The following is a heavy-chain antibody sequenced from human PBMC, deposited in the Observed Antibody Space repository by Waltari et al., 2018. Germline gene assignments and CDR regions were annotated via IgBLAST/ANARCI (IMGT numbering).Heavy chain of an antibody. D-gene: IGHD2-8*02. CDR3: ARTLYCTGGVCYAAGACDI. CDR2: IIPIVGTA. J-gene: IGHJ3*02. Sequence: QVQLVQSGAEVKKPGSSVKVSCKASGGTFSSYAISWVRQAPGQGLEWRGGIIPIVGTANYAQKFQGRGTITADESTSTADMELSSLRSEDTAVYYCARTLYCTGGVCYAAGACDIWGQGTMVTVSS. CDR1: GGTFSSYA. V-gene: IGHV1-69*13.